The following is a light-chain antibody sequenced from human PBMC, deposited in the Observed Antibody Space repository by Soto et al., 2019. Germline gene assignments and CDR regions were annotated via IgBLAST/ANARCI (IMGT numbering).Light chain of an antibody. Sequence: EVVLTQSPGTLSLSPGGRATLSCRASQFLSSYLAWYQQKPGQPPRLLIYDTSNRAAGISARFSGSRSGTDFILTISSLEPEDFAVYFCHQRNKFGQGTRLEIK. CDR3: HQRNK. V-gene: IGKV3-11*01. CDR1: QFLSSY. J-gene: IGKJ5*01. CDR2: DTS.